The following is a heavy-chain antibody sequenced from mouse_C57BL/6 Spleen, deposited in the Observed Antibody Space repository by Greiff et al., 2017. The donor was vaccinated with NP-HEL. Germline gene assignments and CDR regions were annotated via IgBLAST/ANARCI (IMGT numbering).Heavy chain of an antibody. CDR2: IYPYNGVS. CDR3: GYGNQGAWFAY. Sequence: EVKLVESGPELVKPGASVKISCKASGYSFTGYYMHWVKQSHGNILDWIGYIYPYNGVSSYNQKFKGKATLTVDKSSSTAYMELRSLTSEDSAVYYCGYGNQGAWFAYWGQGTLVTVSA. J-gene: IGHJ3*01. D-gene: IGHD2-1*01. V-gene: IGHV1-31*01. CDR1: GYSFTGYY.